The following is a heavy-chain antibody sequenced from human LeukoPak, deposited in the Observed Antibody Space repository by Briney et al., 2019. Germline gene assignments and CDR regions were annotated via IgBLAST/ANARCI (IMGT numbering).Heavy chain of an antibody. Sequence: SETLSLTCTVSGGSISSGDYYWSWIRQPPGKGLEWIGYIYYSGSTYHNPSLKSRVTISVDTSKNQFSLKLSSVTAADTAVYYCARVGSRGSGSYRWFDPWGQGTLVTVSS. D-gene: IGHD3-10*01. CDR1: GGSISSGDYY. CDR2: IYYSGST. CDR3: ARVGSRGSGSYRWFDP. J-gene: IGHJ5*02. V-gene: IGHV4-30-4*01.